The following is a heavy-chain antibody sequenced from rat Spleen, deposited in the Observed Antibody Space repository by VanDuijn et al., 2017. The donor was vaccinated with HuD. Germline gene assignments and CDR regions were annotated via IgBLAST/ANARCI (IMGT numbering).Heavy chain of an antibody. V-gene: IGHV2-63*01. CDR3: TTATEGPYVLDA. D-gene: IGHD1-11*01. CDR2: MRYNGDT. Sequence: QVQLKESGPGLVQPSQTLSLTCTVSGFSLISYNVHWVRQPPGKGLEWMGRMRYNGDTSYNSVLKSRLSINRDTSKNQVFLKMNSLQTDDTGSYYCTTATEGPYVLDAWGQGASVTVSS. J-gene: IGHJ4*01. CDR1: GFSLISYN.